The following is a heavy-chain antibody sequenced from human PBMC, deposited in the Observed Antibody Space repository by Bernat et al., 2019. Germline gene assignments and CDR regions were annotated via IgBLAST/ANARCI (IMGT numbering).Heavy chain of an antibody. CDR2: ISGSGGST. D-gene: IGHD6-13*01. Sequence: EVQLLESGGGLVQPGGSLRLSCAASGFTFSSYAMSWVRQAPGKGLEWVSAISGSGGSTYYADSVKGRFTISRDNSKNTLYLQMNSLRAEDTAVYYCAKPGIAAAGTPHYYYYGMDVWGQGTTVTVSS. V-gene: IGHV3-23*01. CDR3: AKPGIAAAGTPHYYYYGMDV. CDR1: GFTFSSYA. J-gene: IGHJ6*02.